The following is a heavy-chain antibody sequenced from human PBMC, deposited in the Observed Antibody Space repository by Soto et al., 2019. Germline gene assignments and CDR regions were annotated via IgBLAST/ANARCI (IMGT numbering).Heavy chain of an antibody. CDR3: ARDSPMLGDYRVYYYYMDV. D-gene: IGHD4-17*01. J-gene: IGHJ6*03. Sequence: ASVKVSCKASGYTFTSYAMHWVRQAPGQRLEWMGWINAGNGNTKYSQKFQGRVTITRDTSASTAYMELSSLRSEDTAVYYCARDSPMLGDYRVYYYYMDVWGKGTTVTVSS. V-gene: IGHV1-3*01. CDR1: GYTFTSYA. CDR2: INAGNGNT.